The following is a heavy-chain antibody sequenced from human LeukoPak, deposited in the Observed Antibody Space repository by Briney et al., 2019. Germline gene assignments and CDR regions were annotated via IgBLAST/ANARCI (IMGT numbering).Heavy chain of an antibody. CDR3: YGIHLGDSFDI. V-gene: IGHV3-53*01. CDR2: LSSKYET. Sequence: GGSLRLSCAASGFIVSRNYMGWVRQAHGKGLEWVSALSSKYETYYADSVKGRFTISRDNSENTLYLQMNALRAEDTALYYCYGIHLGDSFDIWGRGTMVIVFS. D-gene: IGHD3-16*01. CDR1: GFIVSRNY. J-gene: IGHJ3*02.